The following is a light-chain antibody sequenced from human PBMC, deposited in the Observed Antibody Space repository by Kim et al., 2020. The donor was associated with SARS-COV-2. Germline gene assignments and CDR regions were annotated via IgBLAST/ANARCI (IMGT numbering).Light chain of an antibody. Sequence: VKVTCTLSSGHSSYAIAWHQQQPEKGPRYLMRLNSDGSHFKGDGIPDRFSGSSSGAERYLTISSLQSEDEADYYCQTWGTGIRVFGGGTQLTVL. CDR2: LNSDGSH. J-gene: IGLJ3*02. V-gene: IGLV4-69*01. CDR3: QTWGTGIRV. CDR1: SGHSSYA.